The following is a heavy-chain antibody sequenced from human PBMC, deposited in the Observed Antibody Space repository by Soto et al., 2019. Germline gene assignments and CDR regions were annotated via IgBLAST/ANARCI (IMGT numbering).Heavy chain of an antibody. D-gene: IGHD3-10*01. J-gene: IGHJ4*02. Sequence: HVPLGQSGAEMKKPGSSVKVSCQSSGGTFNTYAMNWVRQAPGQGPEWMGDISPMFGAANYAPKFQGRVTITADESTGTSYMQLSSLTSEGTALYFCAREVQVHTPAFVYWGQGTLVTVSS. CDR3: AREVQVHTPAFVY. CDR1: GGTFNTYA. V-gene: IGHV1-69*19. CDR2: ISPMFGAA.